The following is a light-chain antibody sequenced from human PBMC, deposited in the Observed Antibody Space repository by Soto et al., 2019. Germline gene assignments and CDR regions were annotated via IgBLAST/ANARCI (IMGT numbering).Light chain of an antibody. CDR3: QSYDNSLSGWV. CDR2: ANN. CDR1: TSNIGAGYD. J-gene: IGLJ3*02. V-gene: IGLV1-40*01. Sequence: QLVLTQPPSVSGAPGQRVTIPCTGSTSNIGAGYDVHWYQQVSGTAPKLLIYANNNRPSGVPDRFSGSKSGTSATLAITGLQAEDETDYYCQSYDNSLSGWVFGGGTKVTVL.